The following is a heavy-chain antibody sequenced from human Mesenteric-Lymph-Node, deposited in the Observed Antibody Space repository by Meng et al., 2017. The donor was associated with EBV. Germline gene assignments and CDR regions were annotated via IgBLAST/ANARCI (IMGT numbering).Heavy chain of an antibody. Sequence: QVQLQQWGAGLLKPSETLSLTCAVYGGSFSGYYWSWIRQPPGKGLEWIGYIYYSGSTYYNPSLKSRVTISVDTSKNQFSLKLSSVTAADTAVYYCARLGNGHWGQGTLVTVSS. V-gene: IGHV4-34*01. CDR3: ARLGNGH. CDR1: GGSFSGYY. J-gene: IGHJ4*02. CDR2: IYYSGST.